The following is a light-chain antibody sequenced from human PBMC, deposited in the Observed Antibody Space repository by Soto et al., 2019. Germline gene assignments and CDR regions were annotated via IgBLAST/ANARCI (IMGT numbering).Light chain of an antibody. CDR1: SSDVGGYNY. Sequence: QSVLTQPASVSGSPGQSITISCTGTSSDVGGYNYVSWYQHHPGKAPKLKISQLTNRPSGVSNRFSGSKSGNTASLTISGLQAEDAADYYCSSFTSSTAVVFGGGTKLTVL. CDR3: SSFTSSTAVV. V-gene: IGLV2-14*01. CDR2: QLT. J-gene: IGLJ2*01.